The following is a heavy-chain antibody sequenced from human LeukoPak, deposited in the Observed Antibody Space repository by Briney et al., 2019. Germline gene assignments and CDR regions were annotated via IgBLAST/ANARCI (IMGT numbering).Heavy chain of an antibody. J-gene: IGHJ4*02. CDR3: AKGWEYQPYFDY. CDR1: GFTFSSYA. CDR2: ISGSGGST. Sequence: GGSLRLSCAASGFTFSSYAMSWVRQAPGKGLEWVSAISGSGGSTYYADSVKGRFTISRDDSKNTLYLQMNSLRAEDTAVYYCAKGWEYQPYFDYWGQGTLVTVSS. V-gene: IGHV3-23*01. D-gene: IGHD2-2*01.